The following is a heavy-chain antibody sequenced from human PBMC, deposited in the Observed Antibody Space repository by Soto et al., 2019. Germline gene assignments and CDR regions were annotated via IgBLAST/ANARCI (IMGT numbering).Heavy chain of an antibody. J-gene: IGHJ4*02. CDR1: GFTFSSYA. CDR2: ISGSGATT. CDR3: AKDGIKYCISTSCYSVDY. V-gene: IGHV3-23*01. D-gene: IGHD2-2*01. Sequence: PGGSLRLSCAASGFTFSSYAMTWVRQAPGKGLEWVSGISGSGATTYYADSVKGRFTISRDNSKNTLYLQMNSLRAEDTAVYYCAKDGIKYCISTSCYSVDYWGQGTLVTVSS.